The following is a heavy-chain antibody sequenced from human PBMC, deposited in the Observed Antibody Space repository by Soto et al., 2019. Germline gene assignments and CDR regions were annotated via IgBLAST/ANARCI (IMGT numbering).Heavy chain of an antibody. V-gene: IGHV4-59*08. D-gene: IGHD4-4*01. CDR3: ARFSTVTTRGSLNTWSDP. Sequence: SETLSLTCTVSGGSISSYYWSWIRQPPGKGLEWIGYIYYSGSTNYSPSLRSRVTISVDTSKNQFSLKLSSVTAADTAVYYCARFSTVTTRGSLNTWSDPGGKGPLVPVSP. CDR1: GGSISSYY. CDR2: IYYSGST. J-gene: IGHJ5*02.